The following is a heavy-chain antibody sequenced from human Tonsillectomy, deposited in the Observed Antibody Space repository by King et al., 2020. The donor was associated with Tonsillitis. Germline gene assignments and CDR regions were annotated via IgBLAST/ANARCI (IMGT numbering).Heavy chain of an antibody. V-gene: IGHV1-69*09. CDR1: GGTFSNYA. CDR3: ARGQDTGYGGDAFDI. J-gene: IGHJ3*02. CDR2: IIPILGIT. D-gene: IGHD5-12*01. Sequence: VQLVESGAEVKKPGSSVRVSCKASGGTFSNYAISWVRRAPGQGLEWMGRIIPILGITNYAQKFQGRVTITADKSTSTAYMELSSLRSEDTAVYYCARGQDTGYGGDAFDIWGQGTMVTVSS.